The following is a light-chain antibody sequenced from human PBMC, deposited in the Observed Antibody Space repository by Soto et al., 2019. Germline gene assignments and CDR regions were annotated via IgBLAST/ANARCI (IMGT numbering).Light chain of an antibody. V-gene: IGKV1-39*01. CDR1: QHIDKY. Sequence: DIRLTQSPSSLSASVGDRVTITCRASQHIDKYLNWYQQKPGKTPQVLIYATSNLQSGVPSRFSGSGSGTDFTLTISSLQAEDFATYYCQQNYITPPWTFGPGTKVEVK. CDR3: QQNYITPPWT. J-gene: IGKJ1*01. CDR2: ATS.